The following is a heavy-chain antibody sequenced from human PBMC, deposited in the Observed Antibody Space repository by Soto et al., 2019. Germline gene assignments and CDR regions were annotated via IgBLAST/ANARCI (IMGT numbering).Heavy chain of an antibody. CDR2: IYYSGST. V-gene: IGHV4-39*01. CDR3: ARHGDTSRWSKMRIDY. CDR1: GGSISSSSYY. J-gene: IGHJ4*02. D-gene: IGHD6-19*01. Sequence: SETLSLTCTVSGGSISSSSYYWGWIRQPPGKGLEWIGSIYYSGSTYYNPSLKSRVTISVDTSKNQFSLKLNSVTAADTALYYCARHGDTSRWSKMRIDYWGQGTLLTVSS.